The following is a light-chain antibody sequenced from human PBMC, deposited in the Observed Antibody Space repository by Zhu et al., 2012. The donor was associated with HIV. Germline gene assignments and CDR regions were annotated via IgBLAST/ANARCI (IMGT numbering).Light chain of an antibody. CDR1: RSVRSF. Sequence: IVLTQSPATLSLSPGERATVSYRASRSVRSFLAWYQQKPGQAPRLLIYDTSKRAAGIPARFSGSGSETDFTLTISSLEPEDFALYYCQQRSNWPLTFGGGTKVEI. CDR2: DTS. CDR3: QQRSNWPLT. J-gene: IGKJ4*01. V-gene: IGKV3-11*01.